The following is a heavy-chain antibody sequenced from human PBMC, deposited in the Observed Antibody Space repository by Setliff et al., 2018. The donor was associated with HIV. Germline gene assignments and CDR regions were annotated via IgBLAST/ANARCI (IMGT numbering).Heavy chain of an antibody. CDR2: IDPSDSHT. J-gene: IGHJ6*03. D-gene: IGHD6-6*01. Sequence: PGESLKISCKGSGYSFPTYWISWVRQMPGKGLEWMGRIDPSDSHTYYSPSYQGHVTISADKSISTAYLQWTSLKASDTAMYYCARLEQLVPGYYYMDVWGKGTTVTVSS. V-gene: IGHV5-10-1*01. CDR1: GYSFPTYW. CDR3: ARLEQLVPGYYYMDV.